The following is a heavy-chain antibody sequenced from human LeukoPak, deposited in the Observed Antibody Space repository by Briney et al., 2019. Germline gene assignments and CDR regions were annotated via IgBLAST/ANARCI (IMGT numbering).Heavy chain of an antibody. D-gene: IGHD3-3*01. CDR2: IWYDGSNE. V-gene: IGHV3-33*01. CDR1: AFTFSNYA. Sequence: PGGSLRLSCAASAFTFSNYAMHWVRQAPGEGLEWVGMIWYDGSNENYADSVRGRFTISRDNVKNTLYLQTSSLRAEDTAVYYCARGERVNLWIFEGYDYWGRGTLVTVSS. J-gene: IGHJ4*02. CDR3: ARGERVNLWIFEGYDY.